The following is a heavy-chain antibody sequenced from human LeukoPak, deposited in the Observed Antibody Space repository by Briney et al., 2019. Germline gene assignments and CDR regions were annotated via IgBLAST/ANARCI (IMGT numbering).Heavy chain of an antibody. Sequence: GGSLRLSCAASGFTFSSYSMNWVRQAPGKGLEWVSYISSSSSTIYYADSVKGRFTISRDNAKNSLYLQMNSLRIEDTAVYYCAKTLYSYGSNSDYWGQGTLVTVSS. CDR1: GFTFSSYS. J-gene: IGHJ4*02. CDR3: AKTLYSYGSNSDY. D-gene: IGHD5-18*01. CDR2: ISSSSSTI. V-gene: IGHV3-48*01.